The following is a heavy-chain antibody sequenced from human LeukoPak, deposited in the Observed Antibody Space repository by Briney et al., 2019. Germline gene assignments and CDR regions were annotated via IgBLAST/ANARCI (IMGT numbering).Heavy chain of an antibody. D-gene: IGHD6-19*01. CDR3: VKAGSLGWFNYFDY. Sequence: GGSLRLSCAASGLTFSNYAMSWVRQAPGKGLEWVSAISGSGDSTYYADSVKGRFTISRDNSKNTLYLQMNSLRAEDTAVYYCVKAGSLGWFNYFDYWGQGTLVTVSS. V-gene: IGHV3-23*01. J-gene: IGHJ4*02. CDR2: ISGSGDST. CDR1: GLTFSNYA.